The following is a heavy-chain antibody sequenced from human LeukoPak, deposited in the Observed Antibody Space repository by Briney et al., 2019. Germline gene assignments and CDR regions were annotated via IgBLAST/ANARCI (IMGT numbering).Heavy chain of an antibody. CDR1: GYTFTSYG. J-gene: IGHJ6*02. CDR2: ISAYNGNT. V-gene: IGHV1-18*01. CDR3: ARVPGFPYGDSTYYYYGMDV. D-gene: IGHD4-17*01. Sequence: ASVKVSCTASGYTFTSYGISWVRQAPGQGLEWMGWISAYNGNTNYAQKLQGRVTMTTDTSTSTAYMELRSLRSDDTAVYYCARVPGFPYGDSTYYYYGMDVWDQGTTVTVSS.